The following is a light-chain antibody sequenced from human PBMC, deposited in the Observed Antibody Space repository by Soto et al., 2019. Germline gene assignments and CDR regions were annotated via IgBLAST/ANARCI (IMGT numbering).Light chain of an antibody. Sequence: EIVLTQSPATLSLSPGERATLSCRASQSVSKYLAWYQQKPGQAPQLLIHDASNRATGIPARFSGSGSGTDFTLTISSLEPEDFGVYYCQQRSNWPQITFGGGTKVEIK. CDR1: QSVSKY. V-gene: IGKV3-11*01. J-gene: IGKJ4*01. CDR2: DAS. CDR3: QQRSNWPQIT.